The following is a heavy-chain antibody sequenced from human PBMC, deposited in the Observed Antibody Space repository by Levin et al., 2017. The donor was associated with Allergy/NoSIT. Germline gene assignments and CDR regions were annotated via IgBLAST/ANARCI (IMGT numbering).Heavy chain of an antibody. CDR3: AEHSGPYYGSSDL. CDR1: AFTFSSDA. J-gene: IGHJ5*02. D-gene: IGHD3-10*01. Sequence: QTGGSLRLSCAASAFTFSSDAMSWFRQAPGKGLEWVSSIDSSGVDTWHADSVRGRFTTSKDNSKNTLYLQMDSLRAEDSAIYYCAEHSGPYYGSSDLWGQGTLVTVSS. V-gene: IGHV3-23*01. CDR2: IDSSGVDT.